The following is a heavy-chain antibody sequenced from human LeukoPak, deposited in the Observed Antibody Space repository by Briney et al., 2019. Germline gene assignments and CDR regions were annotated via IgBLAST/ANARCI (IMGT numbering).Heavy chain of an antibody. Sequence: SETLSLTCTVSGGSISSGGYYWSWIRQPLGKGLEWIGYIYYSGSTYYNPSLKSRVTISVDTSKNQFSLKLSSVTAADTAVYYCARGEYQLLRWSWGYWGQGTLVTVSS. D-gene: IGHD2-2*01. CDR2: IYYSGST. CDR3: ARGEYQLLRWSWGY. CDR1: GGSISSGGYY. J-gene: IGHJ4*02. V-gene: IGHV4-31*03.